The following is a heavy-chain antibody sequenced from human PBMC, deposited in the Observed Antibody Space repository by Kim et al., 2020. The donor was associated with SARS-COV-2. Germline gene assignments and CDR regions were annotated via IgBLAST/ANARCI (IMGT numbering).Heavy chain of an antibody. Sequence: TNYADSVKGRFTISKDTAKNSLYLQINSLRADDTAVYYCARGYGDYGYWGQGTLVTVSS. V-gene: IGHV3-11*05. D-gene: IGHD4-17*01. CDR3: ARGYGDYGY. CDR2: T. J-gene: IGHJ4*02.